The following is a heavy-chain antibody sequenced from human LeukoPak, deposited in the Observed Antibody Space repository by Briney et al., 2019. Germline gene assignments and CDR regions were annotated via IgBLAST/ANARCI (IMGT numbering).Heavy chain of an antibody. CDR3: ARVAYSSSWRPRDY. V-gene: IGHV4-59*08. CDR2: IYYSGST. Sequence: EPSETLSLTCTVSGGSIGSYYWSWIRQPPGKGLEWIGYIYYSGSTNYNPSLKSRVTISVDTSKNQFSLKLSSVTAADTAVYYCARVAYSSSWRPRDYWGQGTLVTVSS. CDR1: GGSIGSYY. J-gene: IGHJ4*02. D-gene: IGHD6-13*01.